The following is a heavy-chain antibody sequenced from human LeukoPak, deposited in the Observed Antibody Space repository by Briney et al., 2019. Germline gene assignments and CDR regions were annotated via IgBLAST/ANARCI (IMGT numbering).Heavy chain of an antibody. CDR3: ARAPIAAAGTGYDY. J-gene: IGHJ4*02. V-gene: IGHV4-59*07. D-gene: IGHD6-13*01. Sequence: SDTLSVTCTVSGGSISSYYWSWIRQPPGKGLEWIGYIYYSGSTNYNPSLKSRVTISVDTSKNQFSLKLSSVTAADTAVYYCARAPIAAAGTGYDYWGQGTPVTVSS. CDR2: IYYSGST. CDR1: GGSISSYY.